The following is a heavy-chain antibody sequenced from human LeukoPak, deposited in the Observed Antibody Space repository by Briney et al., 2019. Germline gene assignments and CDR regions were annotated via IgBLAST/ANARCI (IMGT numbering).Heavy chain of an antibody. Sequence: SETLSLTCTVSGGSISSSSYYWGWIRQPPGKGLEWIGSIYYSGSTYYNPSLKSRVTISVDTSKNQFSLKLSSVTAADTAVYYCASHPYDYAWGSYHVTWGQGTLVTVSS. CDR2: IYYSGST. CDR3: ASHPYDYAWGSYHVT. V-gene: IGHV4-39*01. J-gene: IGHJ5*02. D-gene: IGHD3-16*02. CDR1: GGSISSSSYY.